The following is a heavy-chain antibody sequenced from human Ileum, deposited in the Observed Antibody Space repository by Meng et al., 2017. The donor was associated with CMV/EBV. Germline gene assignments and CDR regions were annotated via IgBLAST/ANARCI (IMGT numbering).Heavy chain of an antibody. CDR2: VNANSADT. V-gene: IGHV1-2*02. CDR3: AMGGSNDSPWYQLES. Sequence: SGNTFSNYYIHWVRQAPGEGLQWMEWVNANSADTKEAPQCHDKITMTRDPSISPTYVEMNRLRSDDTAVFYCAMGGSNDSPWYQLESWGQGTLVTVSS. J-gene: IGHJ4*02. D-gene: IGHD3-16*01. CDR1: GNTFSNYY.